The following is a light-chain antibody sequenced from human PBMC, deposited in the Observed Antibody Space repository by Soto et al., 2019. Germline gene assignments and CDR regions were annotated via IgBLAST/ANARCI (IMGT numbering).Light chain of an antibody. J-gene: IGKJ2*01. CDR1: QSIRTW. Sequence: DIQMTQSPSTVSASVGDGVTITCRASQSIRTWLAWYQQKPGKAPKLLIYDASSLESGVPSRFSGSGSGTEFTLTISSLQPDDFATYYCQQYNSYSHTFGQGTKLEIK. CDR3: QQYNSYSHT. CDR2: DAS. V-gene: IGKV1-5*01.